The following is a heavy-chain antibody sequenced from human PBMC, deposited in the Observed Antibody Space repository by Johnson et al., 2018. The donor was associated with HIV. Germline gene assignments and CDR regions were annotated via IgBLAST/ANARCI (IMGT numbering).Heavy chain of an antibody. CDR3: AKESKWGSRTPHAFDI. V-gene: IGHV3-23*04. D-gene: IGHD2-15*01. CDR1: GFTFSSYA. Sequence: VQLVESGGGLVQPGRSLRLSCAASGFTFSSYAMSWVRQAPGKGLEWVSPISGSGYRTYYADSVKGRFTISRDNSKNTLYLQMKSLRAEDTAVYYCAKESKWGSRTPHAFDIWGQGTMVTVSS. J-gene: IGHJ3*02. CDR2: ISGSGYRT.